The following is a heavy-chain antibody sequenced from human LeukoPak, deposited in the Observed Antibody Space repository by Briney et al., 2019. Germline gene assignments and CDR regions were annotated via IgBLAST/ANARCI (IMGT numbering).Heavy chain of an antibody. CDR3: AREDEAPKFQH. CDR1: GFTFSSYG. Sequence: PGRSLRLACAASGFTFSSYGMHWVRQAPGKGLEWVAVIWYDGSNKYYADSVKGRFTISRDNSKNTLYLQMNSLRAEDTAVYYCAREDEAPKFQHWGQGTLVTVSS. CDR2: IWYDGSNK. V-gene: IGHV3-33*01. J-gene: IGHJ1*01. D-gene: IGHD5-24*01.